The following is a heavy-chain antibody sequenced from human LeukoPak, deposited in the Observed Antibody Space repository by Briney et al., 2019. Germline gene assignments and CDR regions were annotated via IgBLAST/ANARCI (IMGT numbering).Heavy chain of an antibody. CDR1: GYTFNDDY. CDR3: ARDGWHSPNY. Sequence: GASVKVACKTSGYTFNDDYLHWVRQAPGQGLQWMGWINPNSGGANFAQKFQGRVTLTRDTSISTAYMELSSLRSDDTAVYYCARDGWHSPNYWGQGTQVTVSS. CDR2: INPNSGGA. J-gene: IGHJ4*02. D-gene: IGHD6-19*01. V-gene: IGHV1-2*02.